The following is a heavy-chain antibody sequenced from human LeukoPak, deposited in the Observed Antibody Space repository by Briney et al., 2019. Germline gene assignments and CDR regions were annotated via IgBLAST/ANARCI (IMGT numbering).Heavy chain of an antibody. D-gene: IGHD1-26*01. CDR1: GGSISSSGYY. V-gene: IGHV4-39*01. CDR3: ARHEYSGSYYGLSWFDP. Sequence: SETLSLTXTVSGGSISSSGYYWGWIRQPPGKGLEWIASIYYSGSTYYNPSLKSRVTVSVDTSKNQLSLKLSSLTAADTAVYYCARHEYSGSYYGLSWFDPWGQGTLVTVSS. J-gene: IGHJ5*02. CDR2: IYYSGST.